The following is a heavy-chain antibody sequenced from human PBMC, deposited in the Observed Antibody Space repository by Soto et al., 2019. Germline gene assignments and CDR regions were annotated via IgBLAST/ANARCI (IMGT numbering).Heavy chain of an antibody. Sequence: ASVKVSCKASGYTFTGYYMHWVRQAPGQGLEWMGWINPNSGGTNYAQKFQGWVTMTRDTSISTAYMELSRLRSDDTAVYYCARDRRYFDWLAPEFDYWAQGTLVTVSS. J-gene: IGHJ4*02. CDR2: INPNSGGT. CDR1: GYTFTGYY. CDR3: ARDRRYFDWLAPEFDY. V-gene: IGHV1-2*04. D-gene: IGHD3-9*01.